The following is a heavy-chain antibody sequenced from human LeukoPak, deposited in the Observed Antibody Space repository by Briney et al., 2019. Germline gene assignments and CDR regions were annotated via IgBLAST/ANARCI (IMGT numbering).Heavy chain of an antibody. D-gene: IGHD3-10*01. J-gene: IGHJ4*02. Sequence: ASVKVSCKASGYTFTSYGINWVRQATGQGLEWMGWMNPNSGNTGYAQKFQGRVTMHRKPSISTAYMELSSLRSEDTAVYYCARESGLYGSGSRYWGQGTLVTVSS. CDR3: ARESGLYGSGSRY. CDR1: GYTFTSYG. V-gene: IGHV1-8*01. CDR2: MNPNSGNT.